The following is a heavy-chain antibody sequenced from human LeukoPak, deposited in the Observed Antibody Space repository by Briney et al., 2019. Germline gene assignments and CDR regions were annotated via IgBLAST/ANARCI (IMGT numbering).Heavy chain of an antibody. CDR2: ISYDGSNK. J-gene: IGHJ3*02. Sequence: GGSLRLSCAASGFTFSSYAMHWVRQAAGKGLEWVAVISYDGSNKYYAVSVKGRFTISRDNSKNTLYLQMNSLRAEDTAVYYCAREARIFDAFDIWGQGTMVTVSS. CDR3: AREARIFDAFDI. V-gene: IGHV3-30*14. CDR1: GFTFSSYA. D-gene: IGHD3-9*01.